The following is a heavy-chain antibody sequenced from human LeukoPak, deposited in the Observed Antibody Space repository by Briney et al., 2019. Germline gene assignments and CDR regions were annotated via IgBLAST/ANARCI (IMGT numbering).Heavy chain of an antibody. D-gene: IGHD6-13*01. J-gene: IGHJ4*02. V-gene: IGHV3-23*01. Sequence: GGSLRLACAASGFTFSNYAMSWVRQAPGKGLEWVSAISGSGGSTNYADSVKGRFTISRDNPKNTLYLQMNSLRAEDTAVYYCAKDRLGSSWYRHFDYWGQGTLVTVSS. CDR2: ISGSGGST. CDR3: AKDRLGSSWYRHFDY. CDR1: GFTFSNYA.